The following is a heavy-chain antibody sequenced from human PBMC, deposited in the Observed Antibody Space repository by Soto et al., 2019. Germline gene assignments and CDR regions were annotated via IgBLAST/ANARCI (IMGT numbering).Heavy chain of an antibody. CDR2: INTRGST. CDR3: ARAPHTILGVVAV. Sequence: SETLSLTCAVYGGAFSGYYRRGLRHPPGKGLEWIGEINTRGSTNYNPSLKIRVTISVDTSKNQFSLKLSSLTAADTAVYYCARAPHTILGVVAVWGQGTTVTVSS. CDR1: GGAFSGYY. J-gene: IGHJ6*02. D-gene: IGHD3-3*01. V-gene: IGHV4-34*01.